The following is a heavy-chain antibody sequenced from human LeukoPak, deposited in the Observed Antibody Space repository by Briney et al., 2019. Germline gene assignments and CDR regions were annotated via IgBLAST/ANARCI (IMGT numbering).Heavy chain of an antibody. V-gene: IGHV3-7*01. CDR1: GFTFSSYW. Sequence: PGGSLRLSCAASGFTFSSYWMSWVRQAPGKGLEWVANIKQDGSEKYYVDSVKGRFTISRDNAKNSLYLQMNSLRAEDTAVYYCARDRLPPPSNPSPSDAFDIWGQGTMVTVSS. J-gene: IGHJ3*02. D-gene: IGHD4-11*01. CDR2: IKQDGSEK. CDR3: ARDRLPPPSNPSPSDAFDI.